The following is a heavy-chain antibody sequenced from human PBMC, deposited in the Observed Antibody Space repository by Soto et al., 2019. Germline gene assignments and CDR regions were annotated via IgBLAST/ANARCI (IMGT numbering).Heavy chain of an antibody. CDR1: GGSISSYY. D-gene: IGHD6-13*01. Sequence: QVRLQESGPGLVKPSETLSLTCSVSGGSISSYYWSWIRQPAGNGLEWIGRIYTSGGTNYNPSLKSRVTMSVDTSKKQFSLKLSSVTAADTAVYYCARGAAAGVDYGMDVWGRGTMVTVS. J-gene: IGHJ6*02. CDR2: IYTSGGT. CDR3: ARGAAAGVDYGMDV. V-gene: IGHV4-4*07.